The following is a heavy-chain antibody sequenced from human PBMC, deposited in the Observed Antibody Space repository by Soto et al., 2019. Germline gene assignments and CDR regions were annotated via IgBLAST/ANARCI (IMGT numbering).Heavy chain of an antibody. J-gene: IGHJ3*02. CDR2: IKQDGSEK. V-gene: IGHV3-7*01. CDR3: ASVGSSSYAAFDI. Sequence: GGSLRLSCAASGFTFSSYWMSWVRQAPGKGLEWVANIKQDGSEKYYVDSVKGRFTISRDNAKNSLYLQMNSLRAEDTAVYYCASVGSSSYAAFDIWGQGTMVTVSS. D-gene: IGHD6-13*01. CDR1: GFTFSSYW.